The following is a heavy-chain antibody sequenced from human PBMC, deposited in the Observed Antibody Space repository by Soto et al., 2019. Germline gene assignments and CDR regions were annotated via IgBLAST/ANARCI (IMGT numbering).Heavy chain of an antibody. CDR1: GFTFSSYG. CDR2: IWYDGSNE. V-gene: IGHV3-33*01. J-gene: IGHJ3*02. D-gene: IGHD4-17*01. Sequence: GGSLRLSCAASGFTFSSYGMHWARQAPGKGLEWVAVIWYDGSNEVYADSVKGRFTISRDNPKNTLYLQMNSLRAEDTAVYYCARDLSGDYGALDTWGQGTMVTVS. CDR3: ARDLSGDYGALDT.